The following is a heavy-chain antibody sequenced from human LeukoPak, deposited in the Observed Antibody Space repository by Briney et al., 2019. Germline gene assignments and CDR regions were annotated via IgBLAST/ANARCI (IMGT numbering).Heavy chain of an antibody. Sequence: GRSLRLSCAASGFTFSSYGMHWVHQAPGKGLEWVAVIWYDGSNKYYADSVKGRFTISRDNSRNTLYLQMKSLRAEDTAVYYCGRGVYVGIAEAGGYWGQGTLVTVSS. CDR2: IWYDGSNK. V-gene: IGHV3-33*08. D-gene: IGHD6-13*01. J-gene: IGHJ4*02. CDR3: GRGVYVGIAEAGGY. CDR1: GFTFSSYG.